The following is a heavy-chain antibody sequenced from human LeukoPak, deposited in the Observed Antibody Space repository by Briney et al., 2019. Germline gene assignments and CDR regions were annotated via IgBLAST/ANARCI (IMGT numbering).Heavy chain of an antibody. Sequence: SETLSLTCAVSGGSISSSNWWSWVRQPPGKGLEWIGEIYHSGSTNYNPSLKSRVTISVDKSKNQFSLKLSSVTAADTAVYYCARAVVDTAMFTMFDPWGQGTLVTVSS. CDR3: ARAVVDTAMFTMFDP. D-gene: IGHD5-18*01. CDR2: IYHSGST. V-gene: IGHV4-4*02. J-gene: IGHJ5*02. CDR1: GGSISSSNW.